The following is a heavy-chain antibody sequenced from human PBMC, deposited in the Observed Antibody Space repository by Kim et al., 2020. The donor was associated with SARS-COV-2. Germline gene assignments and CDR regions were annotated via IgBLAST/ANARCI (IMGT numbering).Heavy chain of an antibody. CDR2: ISGSGGST. CDR1: GFTFSSYA. J-gene: IGHJ5*02. Sequence: GGSLRLSCAASGFTFSSYAMSWVRQAPGKGLEWVSAISGSGGSTYYADSVKGRFTISRDNSKNTLYLQMNSLRAEDTAVYYCAKDNPMVVETPGWFDPWGQGTLVTVSS. D-gene: IGHD2-15*01. V-gene: IGHV3-23*01. CDR3: AKDNPMVVETPGWFDP.